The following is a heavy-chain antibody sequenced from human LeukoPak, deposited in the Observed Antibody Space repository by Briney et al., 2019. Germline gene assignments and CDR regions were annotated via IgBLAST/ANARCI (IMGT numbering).Heavy chain of an antibody. CDR2: INPSGGST. CDR1: GYTFTNYY. V-gene: IGHV1-46*01. D-gene: IGHD1-26*01. Sequence: ASVKVSCKTSGYTFTNYYMHWVRQAPGQGLEWMGIINPSGGSTSYAQKFQGRVTMTRDTSTSTVYMDLSSLRSEDTAVYYCARYSQGNFDLWGRGTLVTVSS. CDR3: ARYSQGNFDL. J-gene: IGHJ2*01.